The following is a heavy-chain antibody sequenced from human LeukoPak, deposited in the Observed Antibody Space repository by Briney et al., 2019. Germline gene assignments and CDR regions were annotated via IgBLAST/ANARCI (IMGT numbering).Heavy chain of an antibody. CDR1: GFTVETNY. Sequence: GGSLRLSCAASGFTVETNYMSWVRQAPGQRLEWVSFMYNDGKTHYADSVKGRFTISRDSSKNTLYLQMNSLRVEDTAMYYCARTPQWLGKLVGRFENWGQGTLVIVSS. D-gene: IGHD3-10*01. CDR3: ARTPQWLGKLVGRFEN. V-gene: IGHV3-66*01. J-gene: IGHJ4*02. CDR2: MYNDGKT.